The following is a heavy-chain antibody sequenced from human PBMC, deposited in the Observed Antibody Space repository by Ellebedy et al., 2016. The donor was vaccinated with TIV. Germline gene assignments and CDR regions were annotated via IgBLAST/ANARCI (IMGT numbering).Heavy chain of an antibody. D-gene: IGHD4-11*01. J-gene: IGHJ3*02. CDR1: GYTFTNYD. CDR3: ARRGRGSNGALDI. CDR2: MSPSSGDT. V-gene: IGHV1-8*01. Sequence: AASVKVSCKASGYTFTNYDVHWVRQATGQALEWMGWMSPSSGDTDYAQKFQGRVTTTRDTSTSTVYMELSSLRSDDSAVYYCARRGRGSNGALDIWGQGTKVTVSS.